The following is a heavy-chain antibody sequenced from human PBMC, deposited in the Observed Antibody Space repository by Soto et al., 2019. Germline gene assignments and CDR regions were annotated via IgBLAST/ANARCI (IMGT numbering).Heavy chain of an antibody. J-gene: IGHJ4*02. CDR1: GFTFSSYG. CDR3: ARDQYYYDSSGYYYNY. Sequence: GSLRLSCAASGFTFSSYGMHWVRQAPGKGLEWVAVIWYDGSNKYYADSVKGRFTISRDNSKNTLYLQMNSLRAEDTAVYYCARDQYYYDSSGYYYNYWGQGTLVTVSS. D-gene: IGHD3-22*01. V-gene: IGHV3-33*01. CDR2: IWYDGSNK.